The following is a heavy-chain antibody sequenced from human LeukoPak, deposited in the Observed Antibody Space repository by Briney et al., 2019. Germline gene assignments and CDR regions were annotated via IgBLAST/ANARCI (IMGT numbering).Heavy chain of an antibody. CDR1: GFTFSSYT. V-gene: IGHV3-21*01. CDR3: ARSSQGDSSGYWWDY. J-gene: IGHJ4*02. CDR2: ISSSNSYI. Sequence: KAGGSLRLSCAAAGFTFSSYTMNWVRQAPGKGLEWVSSISSSNSYIYYADSVKGRFTISRDNAKNSLYLQMNSLRAEDTAVYYCARSSQGDSSGYWWDYWGQGTLVTVSS. D-gene: IGHD3-22*01.